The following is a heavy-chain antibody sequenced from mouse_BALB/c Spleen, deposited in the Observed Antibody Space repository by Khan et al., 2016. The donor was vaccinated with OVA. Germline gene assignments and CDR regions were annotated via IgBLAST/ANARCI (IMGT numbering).Heavy chain of an antibody. J-gene: IGHJ3*01. CDR3: ARPYRYDGRAWFAY. CDR1: GFDFSRYW. V-gene: IGHV4-1*02. Sequence: EVQLLESGGGLVQPGGSLKLSCAASGFDFSRYWMSWVRQAPGKGLEWIGEINPDSSTINYTPSLKDNFFIPRDNAKNTLSLQMSKVRSEDTALYYCARPYRYDGRAWFAYWGQGTLVTVSA. D-gene: IGHD2-14*01. CDR2: INPDSSTI.